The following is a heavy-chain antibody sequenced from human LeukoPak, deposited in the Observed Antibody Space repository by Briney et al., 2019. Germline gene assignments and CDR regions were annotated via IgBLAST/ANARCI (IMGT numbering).Heavy chain of an antibody. CDR1: GFTFSSYW. V-gene: IGHV3-7*01. D-gene: IGHD3-22*01. J-gene: IGHJ4*02. CDR3: AREVVLSTSAWFEY. Sequence: GGSLRLSCAVSGFTFSSYWMSWVRQALGKGLEWVANIKEDGTEKYHQDSVKGRFTISRDNAKNSLYLQMNSLRAEDTAVYYCAREVVLSTSAWFEYWGQGTLVTVSS. CDR2: IKEDGTEK.